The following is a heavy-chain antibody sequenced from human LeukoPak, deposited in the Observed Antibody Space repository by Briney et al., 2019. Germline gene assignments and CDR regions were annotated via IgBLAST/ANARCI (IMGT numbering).Heavy chain of an antibody. J-gene: IGHJ4*02. Sequence: PSETLSLTCTVSGGSISSYYWSWIRQPPGKGLEWIGLIHYTGTTNYNPSLKSRVTISGDTSKKQFSLKLSSVTAADTAVYYCARHPVVVAAYFDYWGQGTLVTVSS. V-gene: IGHV4-59*08. CDR2: IHYTGTT. CDR1: GGSISSYY. D-gene: IGHD2-15*01. CDR3: ARHPVVVAAYFDY.